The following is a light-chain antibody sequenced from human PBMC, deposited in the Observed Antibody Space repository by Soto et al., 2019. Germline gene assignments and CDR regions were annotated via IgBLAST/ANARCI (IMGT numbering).Light chain of an antibody. V-gene: IGLV2-14*01. J-gene: IGLJ1*01. CDR1: SSDVGGYHC. CDR3: SSYTSSSTPV. Sequence: PASVCGSPGQSITIFCTGTSSDVGGYHCVSWYQQHPGKAPKLMIYEFSNRPSGVSNRFSGSKSGNTASLTISGLQAEDEADYSCSSYTSSSTPVFGSGTKVTV. CDR2: EFS.